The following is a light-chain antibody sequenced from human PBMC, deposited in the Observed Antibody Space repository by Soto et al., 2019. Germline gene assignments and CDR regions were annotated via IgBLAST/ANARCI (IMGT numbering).Light chain of an antibody. CDR2: LNGDGSH. Sequence: QSVLTQSPSASASLGASVKLTCTLSSGHSTYAITWHQQQPQKGPRYLMKLNGDGSHMKGDGIPDRFSGSSSGAERYLTISSLQSEDEADYYCQTWGSGIRVFGGGTKLTVL. CDR1: SGHSTYA. CDR3: QTWGSGIRV. V-gene: IGLV4-69*01. J-gene: IGLJ3*02.